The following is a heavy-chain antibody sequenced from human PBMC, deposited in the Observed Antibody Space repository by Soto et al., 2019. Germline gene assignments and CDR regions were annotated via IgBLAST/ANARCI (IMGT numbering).Heavy chain of an antibody. CDR1: GYTFTSYA. Sequence: ASVKVSCKASGYTFTSYAMHWVRQAPGQRLEWMGWINAGNGNTKYSQKFQGRVTITRDTSASTAYMELSSLRSEDTAVYYCARTRSGQYYYYGMDVWGQGTTVPVS. D-gene: IGHD3-3*01. V-gene: IGHV1-3*01. J-gene: IGHJ6*02. CDR3: ARTRSGQYYYYGMDV. CDR2: INAGNGNT.